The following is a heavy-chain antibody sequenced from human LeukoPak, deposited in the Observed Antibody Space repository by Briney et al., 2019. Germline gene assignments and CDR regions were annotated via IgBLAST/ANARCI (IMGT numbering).Heavy chain of an antibody. D-gene: IGHD3-10*01. V-gene: IGHV1-46*01. CDR3: ATDSLLGALDI. J-gene: IGHJ3*02. CDR2: INPSGGST. CDR1: GYTFTSYY. Sequence: GASVKVSCKASGYTFTSYYMHWVRQAPGQGLEWMGIINPSGGSTSYAQKFQGRVTMTEDTSTDTAYMELSSLRSEDTAVYYCATDSLLGALDIWGQGTMVTVSS.